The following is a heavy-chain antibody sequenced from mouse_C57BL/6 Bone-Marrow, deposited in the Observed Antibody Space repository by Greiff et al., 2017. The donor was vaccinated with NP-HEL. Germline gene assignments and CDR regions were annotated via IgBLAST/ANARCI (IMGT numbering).Heavy chain of an antibody. J-gene: IGHJ2*01. Sequence: VQLQESGPELVKPGASVKISCKASGYAFSSSWMNWVKQRPGKGLEWIGRIYPGDGDTNYNGKFKGKATLTADKSSSTAYMQLSSLTSEDSAVYFCAIFYYGSSSGNFDYWGKGTTLTVSS. CDR3: AIFYYGSSSGNFDY. CDR2: IYPGDGDT. V-gene: IGHV1-82*01. CDR1: GYAFSSSW. D-gene: IGHD1-1*01.